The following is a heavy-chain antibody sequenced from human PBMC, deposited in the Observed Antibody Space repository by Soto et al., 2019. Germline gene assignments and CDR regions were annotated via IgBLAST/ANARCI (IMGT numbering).Heavy chain of an antibody. D-gene: IGHD3-22*01. Sequence: GGSLRLSCAASGFTFSSYSMNWVRQAPGKGLEWVSSISSSSSYIYYADSVKGRFTISRDNAKNSLYLQMNSLRAEDTAVYYCARDTYYYDSSGSPTSNYYSYGMDVWGQGPTVNVS. J-gene: IGHJ6*02. CDR3: ARDTYYYDSSGSPTSNYYSYGMDV. CDR2: ISSSSSYI. V-gene: IGHV3-21*01. CDR1: GFTFSSYS.